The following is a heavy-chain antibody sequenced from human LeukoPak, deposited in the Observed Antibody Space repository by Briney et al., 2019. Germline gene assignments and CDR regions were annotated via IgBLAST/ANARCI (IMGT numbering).Heavy chain of an antibody. CDR3: ARAQGQSRYGYGAAYYYYMDV. D-gene: IGHD5-18*01. CDR1: GYTFTDYY. J-gene: IGHJ6*03. CDR2: INPNSGGT. Sequence: ASVKVSCKASGYTFTDYYMHWVRQAPGQGLEWMGWINPNSGGTNYAQKFQGRVTMTRDTSISTAYMELSRLRSDDTAVYYCARAQGQSRYGYGAAYYYYMDVWGKETTVTVSS. V-gene: IGHV1-2*02.